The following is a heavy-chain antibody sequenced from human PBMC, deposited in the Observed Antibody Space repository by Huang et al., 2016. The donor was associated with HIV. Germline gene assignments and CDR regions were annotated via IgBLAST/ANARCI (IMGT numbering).Heavy chain of an antibody. CDR3: AKDGADEEWDIDY. Sequence: VQLVESGGGVVQPGRSLRLACAASGFSFSTYGLHLVRQAPGKGVEWVAVISYDGSNKYYAHSVKGRFTISRDTSENKVYLQMNSLRHEDTAVYYCAKDGADEEWDIDYWGQGTLVTVSS. CDR1: GFSFSTYG. V-gene: IGHV3-30*18. CDR2: ISYDGSNK. J-gene: IGHJ4*02. D-gene: IGHD1-26*01.